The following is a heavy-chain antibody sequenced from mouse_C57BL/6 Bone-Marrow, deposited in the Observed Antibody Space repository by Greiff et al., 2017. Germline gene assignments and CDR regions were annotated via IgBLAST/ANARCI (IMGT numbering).Heavy chain of an antibody. CDR1: GYTFTSYW. Sequence: QVQLQQPGAELVRPGTSVKLSCKASGYTFTSYWMHWVKQRPGQGLEWIGVIDPSDSYTNYNQKFKGKATLTVDTSSSTADMQLSSLTSEDSAVYYCARYDYDGFAYWGQGTLVTVSA. D-gene: IGHD2-4*01. CDR3: ARYDYDGFAY. J-gene: IGHJ3*01. V-gene: IGHV1-59*01. CDR2: IDPSDSYT.